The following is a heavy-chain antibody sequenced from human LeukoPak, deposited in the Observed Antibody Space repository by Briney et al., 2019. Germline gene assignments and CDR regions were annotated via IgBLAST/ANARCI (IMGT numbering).Heavy chain of an antibody. Sequence: SETLSLTCTVSGGSISSGSYYGSWIRQPAGKGLEWIGRIYTSGSTNYNPSLKSRVTISLDTSKNQFSLKLTSVTAADTAVYYCARLGGYSGYDLDYWGQGTLVTVSS. CDR1: GGSISSGSYY. D-gene: IGHD5-12*01. CDR2: IYTSGST. CDR3: ARLGGYSGYDLDY. J-gene: IGHJ4*02. V-gene: IGHV4-61*02.